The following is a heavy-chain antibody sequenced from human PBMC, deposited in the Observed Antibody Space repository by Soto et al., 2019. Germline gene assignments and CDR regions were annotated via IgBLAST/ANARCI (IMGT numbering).Heavy chain of an antibody. CDR2: VNHSGTT. Sequence: SETLSLTCAVSDGSFSGYYWTWIRQAPGKGLEWIGEVNHSGTTNYNPSLKSRVSVSVDTSKNQFSLKLTSVTAADRGVYYCARGRRWGQSVKGLDSWGQGTLVTVSS. V-gene: IGHV4-34*01. J-gene: IGHJ4*02. D-gene: IGHD3-16*01. CDR3: ARGRRWGQSVKGLDS. CDR1: DGSFSGYY.